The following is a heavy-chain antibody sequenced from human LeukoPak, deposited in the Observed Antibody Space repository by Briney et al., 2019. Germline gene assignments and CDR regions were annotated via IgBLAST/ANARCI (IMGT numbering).Heavy chain of an antibody. CDR3: ARVASGYVRGRWFDP. Sequence: GGSLRLSCAASGFTFSSYAMKWVRQAPGKGLEWVSAISRTSAYIYYSDSVKGRFTISRDNAKNSLYLQMDSLRAEDTAVYYCARVASGYVRGRWFDPWGQETLVTVSS. CDR2: ISRTSAYI. CDR1: GFTFSSYA. D-gene: IGHD5-12*01. V-gene: IGHV3-21*01. J-gene: IGHJ5*02.